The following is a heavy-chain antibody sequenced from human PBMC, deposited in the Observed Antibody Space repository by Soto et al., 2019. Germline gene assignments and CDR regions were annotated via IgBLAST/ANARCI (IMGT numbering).Heavy chain of an antibody. D-gene: IGHD6-6*01. J-gene: IGHJ6*02. V-gene: IGHV1-46*01. CDR1: GYTFTSYY. CDR3: ARYIEYSSSPNYYYYGMDV. CDR2: INPSGGST. Sequence: GASVKVSCKASGYTFTSYYMHWVRQAPGQELKWMGIINPSGGSTSYAQKYQGRVTMTRDTSTSTAYTELSSLRSEDTAVYYCARYIEYSSSPNYYYYGMDVWGQGTTVTVSS.